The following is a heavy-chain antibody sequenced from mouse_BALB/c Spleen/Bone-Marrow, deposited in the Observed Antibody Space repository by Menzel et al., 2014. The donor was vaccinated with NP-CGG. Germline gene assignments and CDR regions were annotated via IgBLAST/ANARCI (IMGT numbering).Heavy chain of an antibody. Sequence: VHLVESGPQLVRPGASVKISCKASGYSFTSYWMHWVKPRPGQGLEWIGMIDPSVSETWLNQKCKDKATLIVDKSSSTTYMQLSSTTSEDSAVYYCASPSDGNPFAYWGQGTLVTVSA. CDR2: IDPSVSET. D-gene: IGHD2-1*01. V-gene: IGHV1S126*01. CDR3: ASPSDGNPFAY. J-gene: IGHJ3*01. CDR1: GYSFTSYW.